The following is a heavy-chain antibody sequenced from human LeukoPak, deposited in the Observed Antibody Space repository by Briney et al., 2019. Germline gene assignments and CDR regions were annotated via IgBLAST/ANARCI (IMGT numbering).Heavy chain of an antibody. CDR3: AKDYLDIVVVPAALDALDI. V-gene: IGHV3-23*01. Sequence: FTFSRDNSKNTLYLQMNSLRAEDTAVYYCAKDYLDIVVVPAALDALDIWGQGTMVTVSS. J-gene: IGHJ3*02. D-gene: IGHD2-2*03.